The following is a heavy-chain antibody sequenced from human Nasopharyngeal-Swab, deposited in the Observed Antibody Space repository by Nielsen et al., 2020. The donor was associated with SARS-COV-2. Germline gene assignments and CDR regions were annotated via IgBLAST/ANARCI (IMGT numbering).Heavy chain of an antibody. Sequence: GESLKISCTVSGFTFTDYWMHWLRQSPGKGPLWLSRIDNDGSSTTYADSVRGRFTISRDNARNTLFLQLHSRSAEDTAVYYCARESYSWSWYGPDYWGQGTQVTVSS. V-gene: IGHV3-74*03. CDR3: ARESYSWSWYGPDY. CDR2: IDNDGSST. CDR1: GFTFTDYW. J-gene: IGHJ4*02. D-gene: IGHD1-26*01.